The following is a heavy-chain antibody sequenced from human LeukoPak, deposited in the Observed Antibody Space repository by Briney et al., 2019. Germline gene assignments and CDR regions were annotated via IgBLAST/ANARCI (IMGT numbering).Heavy chain of an antibody. CDR1: GFTFDDYT. V-gene: IGHV3-43*01. J-gene: IGHJ4*02. CDR2: ISWDGGST. D-gene: IGHD3-3*01. Sequence: PGGSLRLSCAASGFTFDDYTMRWVRQAPGKGLEWVSLISWDGGSTYYADSVKGRFTISRDNSKNSLYLQMNSLRTEDTALYYCAKDSDFWSGYSWGQGTLVTVSS. CDR3: AKDSDFWSGYS.